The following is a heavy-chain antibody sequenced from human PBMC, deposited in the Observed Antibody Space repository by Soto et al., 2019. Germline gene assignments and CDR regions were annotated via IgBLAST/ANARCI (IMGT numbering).Heavy chain of an antibody. J-gene: IGHJ5*02. Sequence: QVQLVQSGAEVKKPGSSVRVSCEASGDTFRNYAISWVRQAPGQGLEWLGGIIPLYGTTNYAQKFQDRVTFTADGSTPTAYMALSSLRREDTAVYYCARDLGGCSAGSCRYNWFDLWGQGTLVTVSS. CDR2: IIPLYGTT. CDR1: GDTFRNYA. D-gene: IGHD2-15*01. CDR3: ARDLGGCSAGSCRYNWFDL. V-gene: IGHV1-69*01.